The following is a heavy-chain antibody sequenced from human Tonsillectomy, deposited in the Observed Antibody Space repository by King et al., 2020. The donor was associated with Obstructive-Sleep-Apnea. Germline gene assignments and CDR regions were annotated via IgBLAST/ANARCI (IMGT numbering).Heavy chain of an antibody. Sequence: QLVQSGADMKKPGASVKGSCKASGYSFSSFRMHWVRQAPCLGLDWMGVINPDGCTTSYAQKFQGRVTMTSYPSAGTFYMELSSLCAEDTALYYCACDRGEYSNSWSYCFDSWGQGTLGTVSS. J-gene: IGHJ4*02. CDR2: INPDGCTT. CDR3: ACDRGEYSNSWSYCFDS. CDR1: GYSFSSFR. V-gene: IGHV1-46*01. D-gene: IGHD3-10*01.